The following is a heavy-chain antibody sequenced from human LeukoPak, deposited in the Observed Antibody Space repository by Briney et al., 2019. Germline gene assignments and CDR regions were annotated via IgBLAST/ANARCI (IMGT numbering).Heavy chain of an antibody. CDR2: ISSSDNSI. Sequence: GGSLRLSCAASGFIFSDYGINWVRQAPGKGLEWLSYISSSDNSIYYADSVKGRFTISRDNAMSSVYLQMSSLRDEDTAVYYCVRGDWDCWGQETLVTVSS. CDR3: VRGDWDC. V-gene: IGHV3-48*02. CDR1: GFIFSDYG. J-gene: IGHJ4*02. D-gene: IGHD3-9*01.